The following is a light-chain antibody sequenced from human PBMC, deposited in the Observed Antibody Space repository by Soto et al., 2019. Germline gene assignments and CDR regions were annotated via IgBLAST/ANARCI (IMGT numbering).Light chain of an antibody. V-gene: IGKV1-5*01. J-gene: IGKJ5*01. Sequence: DIQMPQAPSTLSASVGDRVTITCRASQSISSWLAWFQQKPGKVPKRLIYAASSLQSGVPSRFSGSGSGTEFTLTISSLQPEDFAIYYCLQHSTYPITFGQGTRLEIK. CDR2: AAS. CDR1: QSISSW. CDR3: LQHSTYPIT.